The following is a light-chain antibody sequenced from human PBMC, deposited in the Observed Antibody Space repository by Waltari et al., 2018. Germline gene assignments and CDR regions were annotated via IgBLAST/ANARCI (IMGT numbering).Light chain of an antibody. CDR3: QQYNSYT. CDR2: KAS. CDR1: QSISSW. V-gene: IGKV1-5*03. Sequence: DIQMTQSPSTLSASVGDRVTITCRASQSISSWLAWYQQKPGKAPKLLIYKASSLESGVPSRFSGRGSVTEFTLTISSLQPDDFATYYCQQYNSYTFGQGTKVEIK. J-gene: IGKJ1*01.